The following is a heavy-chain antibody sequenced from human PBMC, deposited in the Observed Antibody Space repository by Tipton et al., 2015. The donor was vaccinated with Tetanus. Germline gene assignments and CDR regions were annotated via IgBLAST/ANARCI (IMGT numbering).Heavy chain of an antibody. J-gene: IGHJ4*02. D-gene: IGHD2-15*01. V-gene: IGHV5-51*01. Sequence: VQLVQSGGEVKKPGESLKISCKGSGYIFTNYWIGWVRQKTGKGLEWMGIIYPGDSDTRYSPSFQGQVTISVDKSINTAYLQWSSLKASATSMFSCARAHCSDGVCNFDFWGQGSLVPVAS. CDR3: ARAHCSDGVCNFDF. CDR1: GYIFTNYW. CDR2: IYPGDSDT.